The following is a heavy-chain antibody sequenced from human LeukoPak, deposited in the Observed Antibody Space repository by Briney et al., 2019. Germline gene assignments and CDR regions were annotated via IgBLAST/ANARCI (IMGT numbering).Heavy chain of an antibody. V-gene: IGHV4-34*01. J-gene: IGHJ4*02. D-gene: IGHD5-12*01. CDR3: ARGGISGYERGHDY. CDR2: INHSGST. CDR1: GGSFSGYY. Sequence: SETLSLTCAVYGGSFSGYYWSWIRQPPGKGLEWIGEINHSGSTNYNPSLKSRVTISVDTSKNQFSLKLSSVTAADTAVYYCARGGISGYERGHDYWGQGTLVTVSS.